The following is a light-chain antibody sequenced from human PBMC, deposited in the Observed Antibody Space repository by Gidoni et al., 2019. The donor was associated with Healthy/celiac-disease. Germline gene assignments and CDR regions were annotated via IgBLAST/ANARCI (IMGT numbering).Light chain of an antibody. J-gene: IGKJ4*01. CDR3: QQSYSTLPLT. V-gene: IGKV1-39*01. CDR2: AAS. CDR1: QSISSY. Sequence: DIQMTQSPSSLSASVGDSVTITCRASQSISSYLKWYQQKPGKAPKLLIYAASSLQSGVPSSFSGSGTGTDFTLTISSLQPEAFSTYYCQQSYSTLPLTFXGXTKVXIK.